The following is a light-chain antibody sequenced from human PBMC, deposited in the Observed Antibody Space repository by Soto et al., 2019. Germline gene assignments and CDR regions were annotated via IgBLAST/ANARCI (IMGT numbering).Light chain of an antibody. Sequence: EVVVTQSPVTLALSPGERATLSCRISQSVDIYVAWYQQKPGQAPRLLIYDASNRAPGIPARFSGSGSGTDFTLTISSLEPEDFAVYYCQQRKYWPPLTFGGGTKVEIK. CDR3: QQRKYWPPLT. CDR2: DAS. V-gene: IGKV3-11*01. CDR1: QSVDIY. J-gene: IGKJ4*01.